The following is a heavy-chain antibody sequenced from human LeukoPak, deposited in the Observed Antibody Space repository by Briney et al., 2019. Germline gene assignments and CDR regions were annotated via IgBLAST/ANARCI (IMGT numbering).Heavy chain of an antibody. J-gene: IGHJ4*02. Sequence: SETLSLTCTVSGGSISSSSYYWGWIRQPPGKGLEWIGSIYYSGSTYYNPSLKGRVTISVDTSKNQFSLKLSSVTAADTAVYYCARPGWLDDYYFDYWGQGTLVTVSS. D-gene: IGHD6-19*01. CDR1: GGSISSSSYY. CDR2: IYYSGST. V-gene: IGHV4-39*01. CDR3: ARPGWLDDYYFDY.